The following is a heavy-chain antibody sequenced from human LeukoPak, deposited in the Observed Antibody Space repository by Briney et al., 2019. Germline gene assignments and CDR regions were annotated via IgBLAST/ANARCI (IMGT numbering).Heavy chain of an antibody. CDR2: IRDDGSNR. CDR1: GFTFSSYG. D-gene: IGHD2-15*01. CDR3: AKIGRGYCLGGPYFDY. J-gene: IGHJ4*02. Sequence: SGGSLSLSCAASGFTFSSYGMHWVRQAPGKGLEWVASIRDDGSNRFHGDSVKGRFTVSRDNSKNTLDLQMNSLRGDDTAIYYCAKIGRGYCLGGPYFDYWGQGTLVTVSS. V-gene: IGHV3-30*02.